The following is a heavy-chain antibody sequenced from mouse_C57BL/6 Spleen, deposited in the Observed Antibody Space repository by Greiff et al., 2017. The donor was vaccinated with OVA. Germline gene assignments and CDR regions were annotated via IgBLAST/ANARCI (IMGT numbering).Heavy chain of an antibody. V-gene: IGHV2-5*01. J-gene: IGHJ4*01. CDR1: GFSLTSYG. Sequence: VQLVESGPGLVQPSQSLSITCTVSGFSLTSYGVHWVRQSPGKGLEWLGVIWSGGSTDYNAAVMSRLSITKDNSKSQVFFKMNNLQADDTAIYYCARHGDAMGCWGQGATVTVSS. CDR3: ARHGDAMGC. CDR2: IWSGGST.